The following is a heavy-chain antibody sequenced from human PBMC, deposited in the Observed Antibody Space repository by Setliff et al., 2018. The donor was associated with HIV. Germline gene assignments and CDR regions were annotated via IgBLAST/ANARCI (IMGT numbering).Heavy chain of an antibody. Sequence: ASVKVSCKASGYIFTNDPMNWVRQAPGQGLEWMGWVNTKTGNPTYAQDFTGRFVFSLDTSVNTAYLEISGLKIEDTAVYFCAREFLLGDLSFPANWGRGTLVTVSS. J-gene: IGHJ4*02. V-gene: IGHV7-4-1*02. CDR2: VNTKTGNP. D-gene: IGHD3-16*02. CDR3: AREFLLGDLSFPAN. CDR1: GYIFTNDP.